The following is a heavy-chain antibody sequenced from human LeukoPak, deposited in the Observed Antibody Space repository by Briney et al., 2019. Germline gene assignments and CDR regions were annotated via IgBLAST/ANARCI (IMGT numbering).Heavy chain of an antibody. V-gene: IGHV3-9*01. Sequence: GGSLGLSCAASGFTFSSYTMNWVRQAPGKGLEWVSLISWNSGSIGYADSVKGRFTISRDNAKNSLYLQMNSLRAEDTALYYCAKDRGWEIDYWGQGTLVTVSS. CDR2: ISWNSGSI. D-gene: IGHD6-19*01. CDR3: AKDRGWEIDY. J-gene: IGHJ4*02. CDR1: GFTFSSYT.